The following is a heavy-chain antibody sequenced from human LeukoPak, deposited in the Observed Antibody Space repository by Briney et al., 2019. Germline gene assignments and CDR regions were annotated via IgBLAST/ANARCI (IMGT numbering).Heavy chain of an antibody. CDR3: TTDLAAAGKGEFDY. V-gene: IGHV3-15*01. Sequence: PGGSLRLSCAASGFTFSDAWMNWVRQAPGKGLEWVGHFKSKTATNYAAPVKGRFTFSSDDSQNTLYLQMSSLKTEDTAVYYCTTDLAAAGKGEFDYWGQGTLVTVSS. CDR2: FKSKTAT. J-gene: IGHJ4*02. CDR1: GFTFSDAW. D-gene: IGHD6-13*01.